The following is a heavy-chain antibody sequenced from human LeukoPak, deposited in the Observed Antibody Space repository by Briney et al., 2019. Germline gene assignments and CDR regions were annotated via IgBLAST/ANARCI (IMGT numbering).Heavy chain of an antibody. D-gene: IGHD2-21*02. CDR2: ISSSSSYI. J-gene: IGHJ4*02. CDR3: ARGQCGDCIAGGGDY. V-gene: IGHV3-21*01. Sequence: NPGGSLRLSCAASGFTFSSYSMNWVRQAPGKGLEWVSSISSSSSYIYYADSVKGRFTISRDNAKNSLYLQMNSLRAEDTAVYYCARGQCGDCIAGGGDYWGQGTLVTVSS. CDR1: GFTFSSYS.